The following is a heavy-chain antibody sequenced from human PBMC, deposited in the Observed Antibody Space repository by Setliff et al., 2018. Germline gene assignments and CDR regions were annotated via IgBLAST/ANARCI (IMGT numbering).Heavy chain of an antibody. D-gene: IGHD6-25*01. V-gene: IGHV3-21*01. Sequence: PGGSLRLSCAASGFTFSSYSMNWVRQAPGKGLEWVSSISSSSSYIYYADSVKGRFTISRDNAKNSLYLQVNSLRVEDTAVYYCAKSRRPRRLQSDFDHWGQGTLVTVSS. J-gene: IGHJ4*02. CDR2: ISSSSSYI. CDR1: GFTFSSYS. CDR3: AKSRRPRRLQSDFDH.